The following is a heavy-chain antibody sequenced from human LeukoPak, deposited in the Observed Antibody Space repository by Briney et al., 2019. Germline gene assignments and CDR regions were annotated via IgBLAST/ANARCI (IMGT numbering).Heavy chain of an antibody. D-gene: IGHD6-6*01. V-gene: IGHV4-39*01. J-gene: IGHJ6*02. CDR1: GGSISSSNW. CDR2: IYYSGST. Sequence: PSETLSLTCAVSGGSISSSNWWSWVRQPPGKGLEWIGSIYYSGSTYYNPSLKSRVTISVDTSKNQFSLKLSSVTAADTAVYYCARCIAARGAYGMDVWGQGTTVTVSS. CDR3: ARCIAARGAYGMDV.